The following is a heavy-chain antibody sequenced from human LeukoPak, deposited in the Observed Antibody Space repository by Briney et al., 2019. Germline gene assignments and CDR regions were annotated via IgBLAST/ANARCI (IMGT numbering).Heavy chain of an antibody. CDR3: ARDRDGYLDY. V-gene: IGHV4-61*01. Sequence: PSETLSLTCTVSGGSVSSGSYYWSWIRQPPGKGLEWIGYIYYSGSTNYNPSLKSRVTISVDTSKNQFSLKLSSVTAADTAVYYCARDRDGYLDYWGQGTLATVSS. D-gene: IGHD5-24*01. CDR2: IYYSGST. J-gene: IGHJ4*02. CDR1: GGSVSSGSYY.